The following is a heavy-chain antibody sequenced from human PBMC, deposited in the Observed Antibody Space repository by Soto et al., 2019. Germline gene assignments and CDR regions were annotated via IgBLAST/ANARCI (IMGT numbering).Heavy chain of an antibody. CDR3: ARSLVGATTLGFDY. CDR1: GGSISSSSYY. Sequence: QLQLQESGPGLVKPSETLSLTCTVSGGSISSSSYYWGWIRQPPGKGLEWIGSIYYSGSTYYNPSLKSRVTISVDTPKNQFSLKLSSVTAADTAVYYCARSLVGATTLGFDYWGQGTLVTVSS. V-gene: IGHV4-39*01. CDR2: IYYSGST. J-gene: IGHJ4*02. D-gene: IGHD1-26*01.